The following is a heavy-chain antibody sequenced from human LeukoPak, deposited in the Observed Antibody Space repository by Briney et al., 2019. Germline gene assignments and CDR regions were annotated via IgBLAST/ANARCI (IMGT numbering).Heavy chain of an antibody. D-gene: IGHD2-2*01. Sequence: AGVSLRLSCAASGFTFSSYAMSWVRQAPGKGLEWVSAISGSGGSTYYADSVKGRFTISRDNSKNTLYLQMNSLRAEDTAVYYCAKRQYQLPYFDYWGQGTLVTVSS. V-gene: IGHV3-23*01. CDR2: ISGSGGST. J-gene: IGHJ4*02. CDR3: AKRQYQLPYFDY. CDR1: GFTFSSYA.